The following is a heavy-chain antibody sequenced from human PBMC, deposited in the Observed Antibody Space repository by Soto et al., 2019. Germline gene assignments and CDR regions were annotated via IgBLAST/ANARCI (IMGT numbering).Heavy chain of an antibody. J-gene: IGHJ6*02. CDR1: GGTFSSYA. CDR3: ARESDPKPIYYYGMDV. V-gene: IGHV1-69*13. Sequence: GASVKVSCKASGGTFSSYAISWVRQAPGQGLEWMGGIIPIFGTANYAQKFQGRVTITADESTSTAYMELSSLRSEDTAVYYCARESDPKPIYYYGMDVWGQGTTVTVSS. CDR2: IIPIFGTA.